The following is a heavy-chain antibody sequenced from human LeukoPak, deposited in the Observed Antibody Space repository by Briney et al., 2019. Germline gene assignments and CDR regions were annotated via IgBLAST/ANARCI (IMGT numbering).Heavy chain of an antibody. CDR2: ISSSGSTI. D-gene: IGHD6-13*01. CDR1: GFTFSSYE. V-gene: IGHV3-48*03. CDR3: ARGEPEQQTIDY. Sequence: GGSLRLSCAASGFTFSSYEMNWVRQAPGRGLEWVSYISSSGSTIYYADSVKGRFTISRDNAKNSLYLQMNSLRAEDTAVYYCARGEPEQQTIDYWGQGTLVTVSS. J-gene: IGHJ4*02.